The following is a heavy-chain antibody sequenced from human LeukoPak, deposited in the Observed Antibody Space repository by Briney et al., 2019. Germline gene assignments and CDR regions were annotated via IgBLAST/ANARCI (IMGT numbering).Heavy chain of an antibody. D-gene: IGHD3-10*01. CDR1: GYTFTKYT. V-gene: IGHV7-4-1*02. Sequence: ASVKVSCKASGYTFTKYTMNWVRQAPGQGLEWMGWINTNTGNPTYAQGFTGRFVFSLDTSVSTAYLQISSLKVEDTAVYYCARDMPLESGSGSYYNGGIELDYWGQGTLVTVSS. J-gene: IGHJ4*02. CDR3: ARDMPLESGSGSYYNGGIELDY. CDR2: INTNTGNP.